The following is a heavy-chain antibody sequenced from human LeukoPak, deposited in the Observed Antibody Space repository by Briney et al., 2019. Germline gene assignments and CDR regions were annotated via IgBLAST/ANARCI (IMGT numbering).Heavy chain of an antibody. CDR1: GFTFDDYA. V-gene: IGHV3-23*01. CDR3: AKGQQQLVRGDWFDP. J-gene: IGHJ5*02. CDR2: ISGSGGST. Sequence: TGGSLRLSCAASGFTFDDYAMHWVRQAPGKGLEWVSAISGSGGSTYYADSVKGRFTISRDNSKNTLYLQMNSLRAEDTAVYYCAKGQQQLVRGDWFDPWGQGTLVTVSS. D-gene: IGHD6-13*01.